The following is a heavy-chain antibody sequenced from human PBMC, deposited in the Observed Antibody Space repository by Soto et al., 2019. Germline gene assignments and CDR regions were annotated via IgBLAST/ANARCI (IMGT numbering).Heavy chain of an antibody. D-gene: IGHD2-21*02. CDR3: ARCIGGDCYSDDAFDI. J-gene: IGHJ3*02. CDR2: IWYDGSNK. CDR1: GFTFSSYG. V-gene: IGHV3-33*01. Sequence: QVQLVESGGGVVQPGRSLRLSCAASGFTFSSYGMHWVRQAPGKGLEWVAVIWYDGSNKYYADSVKGRLTISRDNSKNTLHLQMNSLRAEDTAVYYCARCIGGDCYSDDAFDIWGQGTMVTVSS.